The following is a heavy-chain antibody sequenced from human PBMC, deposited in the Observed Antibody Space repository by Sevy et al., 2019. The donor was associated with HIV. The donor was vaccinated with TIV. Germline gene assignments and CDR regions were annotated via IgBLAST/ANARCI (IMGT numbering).Heavy chain of an antibody. J-gene: IGHJ4*02. CDR3: ARGGGNGWYYFDY. V-gene: IGHV1-69*13. CDR1: GGIFRTYG. CDR2: IIPILGTT. Sequence: ASVKVSCKASGGIFRTYGISWVRQAPGQGPEWVGGIIPILGTTNYAQKFQGRVTISADEYTKTVHMELSSLRSEDTGVYYCARGGGNGWYYFDYRGQETLVTVSS. D-gene: IGHD6-19*01.